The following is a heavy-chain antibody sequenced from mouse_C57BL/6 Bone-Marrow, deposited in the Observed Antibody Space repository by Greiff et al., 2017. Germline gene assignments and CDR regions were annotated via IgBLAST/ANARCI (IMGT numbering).Heavy chain of an antibody. Sequence: VQLQQSGAELVRPGASVKLSCTASGFNIKDAYMHWVKQRPEQGLEWIGWIDPENGDTEYASKFQGKATITADPSSNTAYLQLSSLTSEDTAVYYCTTVVHYWGQGTTLTVSS. CDR2: IDPENGDT. J-gene: IGHJ2*01. D-gene: IGHD1-1*01. V-gene: IGHV14-4*01. CDR3: TTVVHY. CDR1: GFNIKDAY.